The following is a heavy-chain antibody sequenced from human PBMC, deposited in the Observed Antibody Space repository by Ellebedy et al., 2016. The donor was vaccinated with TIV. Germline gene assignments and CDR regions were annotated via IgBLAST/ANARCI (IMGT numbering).Heavy chain of an antibody. CDR1: GFTFPSYA. J-gene: IGHJ4*02. D-gene: IGHD3-22*01. CDR2: ISNTGSRT. Sequence: GESLKISCAAPGFTFPSYAMSWVRQAPGKGLEWVSTISNTGSRTYYADSVEGRFIISRDNSKKTLYLQMNSLRAEDTAVYYCAKGRGGGSDSSAPRYYFDYWGLGTLITVSS. V-gene: IGHV3-23*01. CDR3: AKGRGGGSDSSAPRYYFDY.